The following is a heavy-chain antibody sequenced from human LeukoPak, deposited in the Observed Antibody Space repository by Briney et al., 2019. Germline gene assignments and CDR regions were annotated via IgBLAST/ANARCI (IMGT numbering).Heavy chain of an antibody. Sequence: ASVKVSCKASGYTFTSYDINWVRQATGQGLEWMGWMNPNSGNTGYAQKFQGRVTMTRNTSISTAYMELSSLRSEDTAVYYCARAPRAKHSGIAAAVVDYWGQGTLVTVSS. CDR2: MNPNSGNT. V-gene: IGHV1-8*01. CDR3: ARAPRAKHSGIAAAVVDY. CDR1: GYTFTSYD. J-gene: IGHJ4*02. D-gene: IGHD6-13*01.